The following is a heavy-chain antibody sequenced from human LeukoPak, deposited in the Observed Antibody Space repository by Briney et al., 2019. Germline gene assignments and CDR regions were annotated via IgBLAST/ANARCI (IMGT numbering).Heavy chain of an antibody. CDR3: ARGREFDSYYFDY. V-gene: IGHV4-34*01. D-gene: IGHD3-10*01. J-gene: IGHJ4*02. CDR1: GGSFNGYY. Sequence: SETLSLTCAVYGGSFNGYYWSWIRQPPGKGLEWIGEINHSGSTNYNPSLKSRVTISVDTSKNQFSLKLSSVTAADTAVYYCARGREFDSYYFDYWGQGTLVTVSS. CDR2: INHSGST.